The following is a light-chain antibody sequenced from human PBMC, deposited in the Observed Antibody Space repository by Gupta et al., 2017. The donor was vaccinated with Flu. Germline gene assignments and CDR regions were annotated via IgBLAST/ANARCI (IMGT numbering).Light chain of an antibody. CDR1: QSVSSN. Sequence: ERATLSCRASQSVSSNLAWYQQKPGLAPRLLIYGASTRATGIPARFSGSGSGTEFTLTISSLQSEDFAVYYCQQYNNWPPFTFGPGTKVDIK. V-gene: IGKV3-15*01. CDR3: QQYNNWPPFT. J-gene: IGKJ3*01. CDR2: GAS.